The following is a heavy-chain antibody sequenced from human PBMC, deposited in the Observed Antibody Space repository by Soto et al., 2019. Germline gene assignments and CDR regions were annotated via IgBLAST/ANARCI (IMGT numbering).Heavy chain of an antibody. CDR3: ARVWPAASYFDY. D-gene: IGHD2-2*01. J-gene: IGHJ4*02. V-gene: IGHV4-31*03. Sequence: LTCTVSGGSISSGGYYWSWIRQHPGKGLEWIGYIYYSGSTYYNPSLKSRVTISVDTSKNQFSLKLSSVTAADTAVYYCARVWPAASYFDYWGQGTLVTVSS. CDR1: GGSISSGGYY. CDR2: IYYSGST.